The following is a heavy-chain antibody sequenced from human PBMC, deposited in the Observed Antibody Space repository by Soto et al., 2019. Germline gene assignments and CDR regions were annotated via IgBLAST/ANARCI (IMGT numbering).Heavy chain of an antibody. D-gene: IGHD1-26*01. V-gene: IGHV4-4*02. J-gene: IGHJ3*02. CDR1: GGSISSSNW. CDR3: AREVEWELLPVAFDI. Sequence: PXGTLSLTCAVSGGSISSSNWWSCVRQPPGKGLEWIGEIYHSGSTNYNPSLKSRVTISVDKSKNQFSLKLSSVTAADTAVYYCAREVEWELLPVAFDIWGQGTMVTVSS. CDR2: IYHSGST.